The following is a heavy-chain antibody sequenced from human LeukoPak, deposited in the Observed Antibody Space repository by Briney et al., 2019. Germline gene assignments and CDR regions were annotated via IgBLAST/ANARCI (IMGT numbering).Heavy chain of an antibody. V-gene: IGHV3-21*01. CDR3: ARDAGSKDY. CDR1: GFTLSSYS. J-gene: IGHJ4*02. CDR2: ISSSSSYI. D-gene: IGHD3-10*01. Sequence: GGSLRLSCAASGFTLSSYSMNWVRQAQGKGLEWVSSISSSSSYIYYADPVKGRFTISRDNAKNSLYLQMNSLRAEDTAVYYCARDAGSKDYWGQGTLVTVSS.